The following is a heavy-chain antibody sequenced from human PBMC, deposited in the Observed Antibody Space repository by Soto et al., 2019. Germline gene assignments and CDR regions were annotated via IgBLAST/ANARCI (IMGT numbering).Heavy chain of an antibody. CDR3: ARVMPGGYSGYDLVY. D-gene: IGHD5-12*01. CDR2: INPNSGGT. CDR1: GYTFTGYY. J-gene: IGHJ4*02. V-gene: IGHV1-2*04. Sequence: GASVKVSCKASGYTFTGYYMHWVRQAPGQGLEWMGWINPNSGGTNYAQKLQGWVTMTRDTSISTAYMELSRLRSDDTAVYYCARVMPGGYSGYDLVYWGQGTLVTVSS.